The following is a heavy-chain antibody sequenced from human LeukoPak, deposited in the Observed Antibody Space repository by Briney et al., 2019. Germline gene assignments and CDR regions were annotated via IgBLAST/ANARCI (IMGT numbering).Heavy chain of an antibody. CDR1: GYTFTGYY. CDR2: INPNSGGT. V-gene: IGHV1-2*02. Sequence: ASVKVSCKASGYTFTGYYMHWVRQAPGQGLEWMGWINPNSGGTNYAQKFQGRVTMTRDTSISTAYMELSRLRSDDTAVYYCARDLTIFGVVYNAFDIWDQGTTVTVSS. CDR3: ARDLTIFGVVYNAFDI. D-gene: IGHD3-3*01. J-gene: IGHJ3*02.